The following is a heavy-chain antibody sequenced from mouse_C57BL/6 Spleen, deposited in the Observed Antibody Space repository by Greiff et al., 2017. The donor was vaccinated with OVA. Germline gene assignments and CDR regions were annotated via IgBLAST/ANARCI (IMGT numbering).Heavy chain of an antibody. CDR1: GYTFTSYW. D-gene: IGHD2-1*01. CDR2: INPSNGGT. Sequence: VQLQQPGTELVKPGASVKLSCKASGYTFTSYWMHWVKQRPGQGLEWIGNINPSNGGTNYNEKFKSKATLTVDKSSSTAYMQLSSLTSEDSAVYYCARSEGNYHWYFDVWGTGTTVTVSS. J-gene: IGHJ1*03. CDR3: ARSEGNYHWYFDV. V-gene: IGHV1-53*01.